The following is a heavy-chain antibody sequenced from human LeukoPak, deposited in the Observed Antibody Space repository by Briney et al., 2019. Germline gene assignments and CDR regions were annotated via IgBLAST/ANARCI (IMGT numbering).Heavy chain of an antibody. V-gene: IGHV3-33*01. J-gene: IGHJ4*02. CDR3: ARDSSGWRLFDY. CDR2: IWYDGSNK. CDR1: GFSFSNYG. Sequence: GSLRLSSAASGFSFSNYGMHWVRQAPGRGLEWVAIIWYDGSNKYHADAVKGRFTISRDNSKNTLYLQMNSLRAEDTAVYYCARDSSGWRLFDYWGQGTLVTVSS. D-gene: IGHD6-19*01.